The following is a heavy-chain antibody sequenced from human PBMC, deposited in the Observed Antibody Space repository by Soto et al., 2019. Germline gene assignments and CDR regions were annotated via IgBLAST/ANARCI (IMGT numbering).Heavy chain of an antibody. D-gene: IGHD3-10*01. CDR3: ARDNRKELWVEGLNAMDV. CDR2: ISGYNGQT. J-gene: IGHJ6*02. Sequence: QVQLVQSGPEVKKPGASVKVSCKASAYTFTTYGISWVRQAPGQGLEWMGWISGYNGQTNYPQKFRGRVTLPTDTSTSTAYMELRSLRSDDTAMYYCARDNRKELWVEGLNAMDVWGQGTTVTVSS. V-gene: IGHV1-18*04. CDR1: AYTFTTYG.